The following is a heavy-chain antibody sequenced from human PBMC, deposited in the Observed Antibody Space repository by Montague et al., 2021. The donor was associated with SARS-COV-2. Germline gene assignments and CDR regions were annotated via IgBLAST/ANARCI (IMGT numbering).Heavy chain of an antibody. Sequence: TLSLTCTVSRGSISSGGNYWSWIRQHPVKGLEWIGYGYYSGSTYYNPSLKSRVSISVDTSKSQFSLKLSSVTAADTAVYYCARGRRYSSTWYGAFDPWGQGMQVTVSS. CDR1: RGSISSGGNY. CDR3: ARGRRYSSTWYGAFDP. CDR2: GYYSGST. D-gene: IGHD6-13*01. V-gene: IGHV4-31*03. J-gene: IGHJ5*02.